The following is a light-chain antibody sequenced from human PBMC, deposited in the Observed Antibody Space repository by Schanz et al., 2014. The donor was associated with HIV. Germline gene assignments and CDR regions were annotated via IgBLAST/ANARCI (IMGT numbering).Light chain of an antibody. Sequence: IVLTQSPGTLSLSPGERGTLSCRASQSISSSLLAWYQQKPGQAPRLLMYDASIKATVFSARFRGSGSGTEFTLTITTLQSEDFGVYYCQQYSIWPITFGQGTRLEI. CDR2: DAS. V-gene: IGKV3-15*01. CDR3: QQYSIWPIT. CDR1: QSISSS. J-gene: IGKJ5*01.